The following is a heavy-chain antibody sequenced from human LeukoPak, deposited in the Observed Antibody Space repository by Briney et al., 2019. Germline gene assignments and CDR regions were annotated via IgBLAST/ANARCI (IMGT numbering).Heavy chain of an antibody. CDR3: AKIRTEVVDY. CDR1: GFTFSSYA. D-gene: IGHD3-3*02. J-gene: IGHJ4*02. CDR2: ISGSGGST. Sequence: GGSLTLSCAASGFTFSSYAMSWVRQAPGEGLEWVSAISGSGGSTYYADSVKGRFTISRDNSKNTLYLQMNSLRAEDTAVYYCAKIRTEVVDYWGQGTLVTVSS. V-gene: IGHV3-23*01.